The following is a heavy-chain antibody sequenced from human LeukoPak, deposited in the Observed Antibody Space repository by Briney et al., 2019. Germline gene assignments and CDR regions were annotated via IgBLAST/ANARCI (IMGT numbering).Heavy chain of an antibody. D-gene: IGHD3-22*01. CDR2: INWNGGST. V-gene: IGHV3-20*04. J-gene: IGHJ3*02. Sequence: GGSLRLSCAASGFTFDDYGMSWVRQAPGKGLEWVSGINWNGGSTGYADSVKGRFTISRDNAKNSLYLQMNRLRAEDTALYYCAREYYYDSSGYLYDAFDNWGQGTMVTVSS. CDR1: GFTFDDYG. CDR3: AREYYYDSSGYLYDAFDN.